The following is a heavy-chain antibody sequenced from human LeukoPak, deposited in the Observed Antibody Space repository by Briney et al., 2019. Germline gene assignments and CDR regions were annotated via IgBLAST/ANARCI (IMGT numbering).Heavy chain of an antibody. CDR3: AKANRREQWLVRYYYYYYGMDV. D-gene: IGHD6-19*01. CDR1: GFTFSTYW. J-gene: IGHJ6*02. V-gene: IGHV3-7*03. CDR2: IKQDGSAK. Sequence: GGSLRLSCAVSGFTFSTYWMSWVRQAPGNGLEWVANIKQDGSAKYYVDSVKGRFTISRDNSKNTLYLQMNSLRAEDTAVYYCAKANRREQWLVRYYYYYYGMDVWGQGTTVTVSS.